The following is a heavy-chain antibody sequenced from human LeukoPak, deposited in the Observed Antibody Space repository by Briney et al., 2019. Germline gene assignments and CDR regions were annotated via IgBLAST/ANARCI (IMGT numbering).Heavy chain of an antibody. CDR1: GVSISSSSYY. CDR2: IYYSGST. V-gene: IGHV4-39*01. Sequence: SETLSLTCTVSGVSISSSSYYWGWVRQPPGKGLEWIGSIYYSGSTYYNPSLKSRVTISVDTSKNQFSLKLSSVTAADTAVYYCARLYSEVMTTVTTLSWFDPWGQGTLVTVSS. D-gene: IGHD4-17*01. J-gene: IGHJ5*02. CDR3: ARLYSEVMTTVTTLSWFDP.